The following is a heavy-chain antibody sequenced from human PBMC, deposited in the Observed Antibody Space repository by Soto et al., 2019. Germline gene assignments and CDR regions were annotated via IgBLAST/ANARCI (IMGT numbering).Heavy chain of an antibody. CDR2: IHYSGRT. D-gene: IGHD1-26*01. Sequence: LSLTCSVSNGSIGGFYWTWIRQPPGKILEWIGYIHYSGRTDYNPSLTSRATMSVDTSKNQFSLNLKSITAADTAVYYCVRIGVGIGNHFDSWGRGTLVTVSS. CDR1: NGSIGGFY. V-gene: IGHV4-59*12. J-gene: IGHJ4*02. CDR3: VRIGVGIGNHFDS.